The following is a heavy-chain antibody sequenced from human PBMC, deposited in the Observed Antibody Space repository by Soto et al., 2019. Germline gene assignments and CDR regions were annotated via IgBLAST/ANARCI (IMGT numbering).Heavy chain of an antibody. V-gene: IGHV1-3*01. D-gene: IGHD3-16*02. CDR1: GYTFTSYA. Sequence: ASVKVSCKASGYTFTSYAMHWVRQAPGQRLEWMGWINAGNGNTKYSQKFQGRVTITRDTSARTAYIELSSLRSEDTAVYYCAIMSYTATRAIDTWCQGAPLTVYS. CDR3: AIMSYTATRAIDT. CDR2: INAGNGNT. J-gene: IGHJ5*02.